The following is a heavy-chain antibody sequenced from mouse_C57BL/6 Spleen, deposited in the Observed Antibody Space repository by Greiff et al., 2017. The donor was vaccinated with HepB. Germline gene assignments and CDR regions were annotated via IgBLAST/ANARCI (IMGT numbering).Heavy chain of an antibody. CDR2: ISSGGDYI. CDR1: GFTFSSYA. D-gene: IGHD1-1*01. CDR3: TRLITTVVSPYFDY. Sequence: EVMLVESGEGLVKPGGSLKLSCAASGFTFSSYAMSWVRQTPEKRLEWVAYISSGGDYIYYADTVKGRFTISRDNARNTLYLQMSSLKSEDTAMYYCTRLITTVVSPYFDYWGQGTTLTVSS. J-gene: IGHJ2*01. V-gene: IGHV5-9-1*02.